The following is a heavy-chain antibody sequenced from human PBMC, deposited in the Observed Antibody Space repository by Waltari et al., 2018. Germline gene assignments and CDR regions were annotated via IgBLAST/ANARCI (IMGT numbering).Heavy chain of an antibody. D-gene: IGHD3-3*01. V-gene: IGHV4-59*08. CDR3: ARRGRGSGYTR. CDR1: GGSISSYY. J-gene: IGHJ4*02. Sequence: QVQLQESGPGLVKPSETLSLTCTVSGGSISSYYWSWIRQPPGKGLEWIGYIYYRGSTTYNPSLKSRVTISIDTSKNQFSLKLSSVTAADTAVYYCARRGRGSGYTRWGQGTLVTVSS. CDR2: IYYRGST.